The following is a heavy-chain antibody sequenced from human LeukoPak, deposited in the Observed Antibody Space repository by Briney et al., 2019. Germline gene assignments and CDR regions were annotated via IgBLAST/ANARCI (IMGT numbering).Heavy chain of an antibody. D-gene: IGHD4-17*01. Sequence: PGGSLRLSCAASGFTFSDYAMSWVRQAIGKGLKWVSVISGSGGSTYNVDPVKGRFTISRDNSKNTLYLQMNSLRAEDTAVYYCAKSVESAVTTNPYFDYWGQGILVTVPS. J-gene: IGHJ4*02. V-gene: IGHV3-23*01. CDR3: AKSVESAVTTNPYFDY. CDR2: ISGSGGST. CDR1: GFTFSDYA.